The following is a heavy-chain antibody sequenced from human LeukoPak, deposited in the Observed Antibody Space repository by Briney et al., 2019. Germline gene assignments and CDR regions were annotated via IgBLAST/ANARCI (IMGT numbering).Heavy chain of an antibody. CDR2: ISSSGSTI. V-gene: IGHV3-48*03. CDR3: AELGITMIGGV. D-gene: IGHD3-10*02. Sequence: PGGSLRLSCAASGFTFSSYEMNWLRQAPGKGLEWVSYISSSGSTIYYADSVKGRFTTSRDNAKNSLYLQMNSLRAEDTAVYYCAELGITMIGGVWGKGTTVTISS. J-gene: IGHJ6*04. CDR1: GFTFSSYE.